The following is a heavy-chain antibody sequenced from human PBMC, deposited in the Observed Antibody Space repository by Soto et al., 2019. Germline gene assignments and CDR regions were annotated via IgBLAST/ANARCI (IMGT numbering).Heavy chain of an antibody. D-gene: IGHD6-13*01. J-gene: IGHJ3*02. CDR1: GGTFSSYT. CDR2: IIPILGIA. Sequence: QVQLVQSGAEVKKPGSSVKVSCKASGGTFSSYTISWVRQAPGQGLEWMGRIIPILGIANYAQKFQGRVTITADKSTSTAYMELSSLRSEDTAVYYCARDGIAGGDAFDIWGQGTMVTVSS. V-gene: IGHV1-69*08. CDR3: ARDGIAGGDAFDI.